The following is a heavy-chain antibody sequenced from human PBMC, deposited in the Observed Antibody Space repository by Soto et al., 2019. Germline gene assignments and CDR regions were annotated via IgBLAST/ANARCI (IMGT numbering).Heavy chain of an antibody. V-gene: IGHV3-23*01. CDR3: AKGSRSKVRGVIISNAFDI. D-gene: IGHD3-10*01. Sequence: GGSLRLSCAASGFTFSSYGMSWIRQAPGKGLEWVAVISGNGGSTYYADSVKGRFTISRDNSKNTLYLQMNSLRAEDTAVYYCAKGSRSKVRGVIISNAFDIWGQGTMVTVSS. CDR1: GFTFSSYG. CDR2: ISGNGGST. J-gene: IGHJ3*02.